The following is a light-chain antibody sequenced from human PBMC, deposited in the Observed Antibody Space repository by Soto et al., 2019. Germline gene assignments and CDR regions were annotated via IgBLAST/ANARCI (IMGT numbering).Light chain of an antibody. CDR3: SSYTSSSSLV. CDR1: TSDVGGYTY. V-gene: IGLV2-14*01. J-gene: IGLJ3*02. CDR2: EVS. Sequence: QSALTQPASVSGSPGQSITISCTGTTSDVGGYTYVSWYQQHPGKAPKLIISEVSNRPSGVSHRFSGSKSGNTASLTISGLQPADEADYYCSSYTSSSSLVFGGGTKLTFL.